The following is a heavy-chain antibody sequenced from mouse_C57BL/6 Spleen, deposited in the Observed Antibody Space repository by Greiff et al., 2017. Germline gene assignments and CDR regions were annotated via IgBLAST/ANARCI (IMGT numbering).Heavy chain of an antibody. CDR3: ARIPPYDYGRAWFAY. V-gene: IGHV1-42*01. D-gene: IGHD2-4*01. CDR1: GYSFTGYY. CDR2: INPSTGGT. Sequence: VQLQQSGPELVKPGASVKISCKASGYSFTGYYMNWVKQSPEKSLEWIGEINPSTGGTTYNQKFKAKATLTVDKSSSTAYMQLKSLTSEDSAVYYCARIPPYDYGRAWFAYWGQGTLVTVSA. J-gene: IGHJ3*01.